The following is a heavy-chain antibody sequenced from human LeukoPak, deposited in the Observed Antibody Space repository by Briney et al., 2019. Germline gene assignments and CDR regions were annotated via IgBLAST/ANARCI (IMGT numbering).Heavy chain of an antibody. CDR2: IIPIFGTA. D-gene: IGHD5-18*01. CDR3: ARSRGYSYGHGNFDY. V-gene: IGHV1-69*05. Sequence: SVKVSCKASGGTFSSYAISWVRQAPGQGLEWMGGIIPIFGTANYAQKSQGRVTITTDESTSTAYMELSSLRSEDTAVYYCARSRGYSYGHGNFDYWGQGTLVTVSS. J-gene: IGHJ4*02. CDR1: GGTFSSYA.